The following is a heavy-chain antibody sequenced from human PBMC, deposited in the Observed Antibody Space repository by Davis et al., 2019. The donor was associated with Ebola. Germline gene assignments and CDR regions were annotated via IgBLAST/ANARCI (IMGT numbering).Heavy chain of an antibody. D-gene: IGHD3-16*02. J-gene: IGHJ4*02. CDR2: INHSGST. CDR1: GGSISSYY. V-gene: IGHV4-34*01. CDR3: ARGRRITFGGVIVIPKPFDY. Sequence: SETLSLTCTVSGGSISSYYWSWIRQPPGKGLEWIGEINHSGSTNYNPSLKSRVTISVDTSKNQFSLKLSSVTAADTAVYYCARGRRITFGGVIVIPKPFDYWGQGTLVTVSS.